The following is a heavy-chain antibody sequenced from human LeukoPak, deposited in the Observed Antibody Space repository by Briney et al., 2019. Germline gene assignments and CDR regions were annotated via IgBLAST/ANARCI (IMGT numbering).Heavy chain of an antibody. D-gene: IGHD3-22*01. J-gene: IGHJ4*02. CDR1: GFTFSSYG. CDR2: IWYDGSNK. CDR3: ARDTGGYYYDSSGYYYEYYFDY. Sequence: GGSLRLSCAASGFTFSSYGMHWVRQAPGKGLEWVAVIWYDGSNKYYADSVKGRITISRDNSKNTLYLQMNSLRAEDTAVYYCARDTGGYYYDSSGYYYEYYFDYWGQGTLVTVSS. V-gene: IGHV3-33*01.